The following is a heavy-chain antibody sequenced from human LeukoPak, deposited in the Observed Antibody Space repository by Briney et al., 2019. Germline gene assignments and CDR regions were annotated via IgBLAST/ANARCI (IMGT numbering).Heavy chain of an antibody. CDR3: AREAI. Sequence: GGSLRLSCAASGCTFSSYWMSWVRQAPGKGLEWVANIKQDGSEKYYADSVKGRFTISRDNAKNSLYLQMNSLRAEDTAVYYCAREAIWGQGTLVTVSS. V-gene: IGHV3-7*01. CDR2: IKQDGSEK. CDR1: GCTFSSYW. J-gene: IGHJ4*02.